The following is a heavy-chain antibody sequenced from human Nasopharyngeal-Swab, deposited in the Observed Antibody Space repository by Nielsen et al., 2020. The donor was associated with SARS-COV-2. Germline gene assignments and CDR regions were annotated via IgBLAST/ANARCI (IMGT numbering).Heavy chain of an antibody. Sequence: RQAPGKGLEWIGYIYYSGSTNYNPSLKSRVTISVDTSKNQFSLKLSSVTAADTAVYYCARERMAARLPDRWFDPWGQGTLVTVSS. D-gene: IGHD6-6*01. V-gene: IGHV4-59*01. CDR3: ARERMAARLPDRWFDP. CDR2: IYYSGST. J-gene: IGHJ5*02.